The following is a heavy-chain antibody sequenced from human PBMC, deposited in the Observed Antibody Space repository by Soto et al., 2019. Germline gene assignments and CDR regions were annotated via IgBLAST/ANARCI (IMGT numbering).Heavy chain of an antibody. CDR3: AKAPHDYGDYNWFDP. V-gene: IGHV4-59*01. D-gene: IGHD4-17*01. J-gene: IGHJ5*02. Sequence: SETLSLTCPLSGGSLSSFYWSWVRPPPGKGLEWIGYIYYSGSTNYNPSLKSRVTISVDTSKNQFSLKLSSVTAADTAVYYCAKAPHDYGDYNWFDPWGQGTLVTVSS. CDR1: GGSLSSFY. CDR2: IYYSGST.